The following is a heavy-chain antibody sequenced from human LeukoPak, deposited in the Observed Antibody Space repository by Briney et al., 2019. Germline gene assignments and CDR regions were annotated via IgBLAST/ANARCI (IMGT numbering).Heavy chain of an antibody. CDR1: GFTFSDYY. J-gene: IGHJ4*02. V-gene: IGHV3-11*04. D-gene: IGHD6-19*01. CDR2: ISSSGSTI. CDR3: ARSSVAEIFDY. Sequence: GGSLRLSCVASGFTFSDYYMSWIRQAPGKGLEWVSYISSSGSTIYYADSVKGRFTISRDNAKNSLYLQMNSLRAEDTAVYYCARSSVAEIFDYWGQGTLVTVSS.